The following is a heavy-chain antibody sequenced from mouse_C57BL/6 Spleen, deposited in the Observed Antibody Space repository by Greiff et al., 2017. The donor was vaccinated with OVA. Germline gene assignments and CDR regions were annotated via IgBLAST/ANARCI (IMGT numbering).Heavy chain of an antibody. Sequence: EVQLVESGPGLVKPSQSLSLTCSVTGYSITSGYYWNWIRQFPGNKLEWMGYISYDGSNNYNPSLKNRISITRDTSKNQFFLKLNSVTTEDTATYYCARANYGSSSFDYWGQGTTLTVSS. CDR1: GYSITSGYY. V-gene: IGHV3-6*01. CDR2: ISYDGSN. J-gene: IGHJ2*01. D-gene: IGHD1-1*01. CDR3: ARANYGSSSFDY.